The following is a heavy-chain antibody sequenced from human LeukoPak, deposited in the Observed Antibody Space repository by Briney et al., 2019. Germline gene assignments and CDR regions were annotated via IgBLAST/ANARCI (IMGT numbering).Heavy chain of an antibody. CDR1: GYTSTSYA. Sequence: ASVKVSCTASGYTSTSYAMNWVRQAPGQGLEWMGWINTNTGNPTYAQGFTGRFVFSLDTPVSTAYLQISSLKAEDTAVYYCARVAAVAGTEGDYWGQGTLVTVSS. D-gene: IGHD6-19*01. V-gene: IGHV7-4-1*02. CDR2: INTNTGNP. J-gene: IGHJ4*02. CDR3: ARVAAVAGTEGDY.